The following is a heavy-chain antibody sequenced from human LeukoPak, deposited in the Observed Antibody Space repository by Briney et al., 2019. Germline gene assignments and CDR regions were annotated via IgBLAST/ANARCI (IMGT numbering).Heavy chain of an antibody. CDR2: IYHSGST. CDR1: GGSISSSNW. CDR3: ATYYDSSGYYYAGAFDI. J-gene: IGHJ3*02. Sequence: SETLSLTCAVSGGSISSSNWWSWVRQPPGKGLEWIGEIYHSGSTNYNPSLKSRVTISVDKSKNQFSLKLSPVTATGTAVYYCATYYDSSGYYYAGAFDIWGQGTMVTVSS. V-gene: IGHV4-4*02. D-gene: IGHD3-22*01.